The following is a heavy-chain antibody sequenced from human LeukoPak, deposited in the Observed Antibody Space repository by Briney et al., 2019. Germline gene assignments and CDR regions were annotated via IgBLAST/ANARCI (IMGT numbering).Heavy chain of an antibody. D-gene: IGHD6-13*01. CDR2: IYYSGST. CDR1: GGSISSSCYY. J-gene: IGHJ5*02. Sequence: PSETLSLTCTVSGGSISSSCYYWGWIRQPPGKGLEWIGSIYYSGSTYYNPSLKSRVTISVDTSKNQFSLKLSSVTAADTAVYYCARNGREYSSSLDPWGQGTLVTVSS. CDR3: ARNGREYSSSLDP. V-gene: IGHV4-39*01.